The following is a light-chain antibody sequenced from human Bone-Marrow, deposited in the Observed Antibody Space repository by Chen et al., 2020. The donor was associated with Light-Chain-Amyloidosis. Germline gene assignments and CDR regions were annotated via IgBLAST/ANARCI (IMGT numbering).Light chain of an antibody. CDR1: SSDVGSYNL. V-gene: IGLV2-23*02. Sequence: QSALTQPASVSGSPGPSITISCTATSSDVGSYNLVSWYQQHPGKVPNLMIYDDSKRPSGVSDRFSGSKSSNTASLTISGLQAEDEADYYCSSYAGGTTFVIFGGGTKLTVL. CDR3: SSYAGGTTFVI. J-gene: IGLJ2*01. CDR2: DDS.